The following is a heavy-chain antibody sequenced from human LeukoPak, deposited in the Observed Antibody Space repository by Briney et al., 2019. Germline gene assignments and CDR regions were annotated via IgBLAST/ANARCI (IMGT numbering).Heavy chain of an antibody. D-gene: IGHD5-24*01. CDR3: ARGAGTRDGYNYDY. CDR1: GFTVNSNY. Sequence: GGSLRLSCAASGFTVNSNYMSWVRQAPGKGLEWVSVIYSGGSTYYADSVKGRFTISRDNSKNTLYLQMNSLRAEDTAVYYCARGAGTRDGYNYDYWGQGTLVTVSS. J-gene: IGHJ4*02. CDR2: IYSGGST. V-gene: IGHV3-53*01.